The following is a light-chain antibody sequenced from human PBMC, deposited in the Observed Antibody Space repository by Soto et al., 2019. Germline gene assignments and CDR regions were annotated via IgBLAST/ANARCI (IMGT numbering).Light chain of an antibody. J-gene: IGLJ1*01. CDR3: SSYVGTNSYV. Sequence: QCALTQPPSASGSPGQSVAISCTGTSSDVGGYDYVSWYKQHPGKAPKLMIYEVSKRPSGVPDRFSGSKSGNTAALTVSGLQAEDEAAYYCSSYVGTNSYVFGTGTKVTV. CDR2: EVS. V-gene: IGLV2-8*01. CDR1: SSDVGGYDY.